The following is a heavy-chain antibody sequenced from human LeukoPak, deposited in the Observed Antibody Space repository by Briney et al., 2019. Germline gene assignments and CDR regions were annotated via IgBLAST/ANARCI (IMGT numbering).Heavy chain of an antibody. V-gene: IGHV3-48*01. Sequence: GGSLRLSCAASGFIFSAYSMNWVRQAPGKGLDWLSFISTSSSAIYYAASVKGRFTISRDNAKNTLYLQMNSLRAEDTALYFCARDRYYDSWSGQDEQYYFDYWGQGTLVTVSS. D-gene: IGHD3-3*01. CDR2: ISTSSSAI. CDR3: ARDRYYDSWSGQDEQYYFDY. CDR1: GFIFSAYS. J-gene: IGHJ4*02.